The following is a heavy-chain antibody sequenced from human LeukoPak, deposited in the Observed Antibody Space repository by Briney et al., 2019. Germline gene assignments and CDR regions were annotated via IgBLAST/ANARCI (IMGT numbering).Heavy chain of an antibody. CDR3: ATADGNDAFDI. CDR2: IYYSGST. D-gene: IGHD5-24*01. Sequence: SETLSLTCTVSGVSISSYYWSWIRQPPGKGLEWIGYIYYSGSTNYNPSLKSRVTISVDTSKNQFSLKLSSVTAADTAVYYCATADGNDAFDIWGQGTMVTVSS. CDR1: GVSISSYY. V-gene: IGHV4-59*01. J-gene: IGHJ3*02.